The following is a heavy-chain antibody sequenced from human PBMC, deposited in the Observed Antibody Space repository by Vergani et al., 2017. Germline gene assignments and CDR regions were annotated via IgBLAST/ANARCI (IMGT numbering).Heavy chain of an antibody. CDR1: GGSFTSYH. V-gene: IGHV4-34*01. CDR2: IDHTGRP. D-gene: IGHD4-11*01. J-gene: IGHJ6*03. Sequence: QVQLQQWGGGLLKPSETLSLTCVVNGGSFTSYHWTWIRQSPGEGLEWVSDIDHTGRPDYNPSLKSRLTMSVDKSRNQFSLTLNSVTATDTAIYFCARVNTETNGHLYYYYYMDVWVQGTAVTVS. CDR3: ARVNTETNGHLYYYYYMDV.